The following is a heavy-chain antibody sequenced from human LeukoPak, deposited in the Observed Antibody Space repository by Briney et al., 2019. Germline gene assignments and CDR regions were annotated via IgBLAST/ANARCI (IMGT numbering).Heavy chain of an antibody. J-gene: IGHJ4*02. V-gene: IGHV3-49*03. D-gene: IGHD3-9*01. CDR3: TRDRNVFRYFAAPHY. CDR1: GFTFGDYA. Sequence: GGSLRLSCTASGFTFGDYAMGWFRQAPEKGLEWVSFIRNKAYGGTTEYAASVKGRFTISRDDSKSIAYLQMNSLKTEDTAVYYCTRDRNVFRYFAAPHYWGQGTLVTVSS. CDR2: IRNKAYGGTT.